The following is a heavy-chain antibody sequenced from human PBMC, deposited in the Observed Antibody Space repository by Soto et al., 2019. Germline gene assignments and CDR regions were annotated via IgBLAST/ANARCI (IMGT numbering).Heavy chain of an antibody. V-gene: IGHV3-49*03. J-gene: IGHJ6*03. CDR3: TRSYGDYAGLRYYMDV. CDR2: IRSKAYGGTT. CDR1: GFTFGDYA. Sequence: GGSLRLSCTASGFTFGDYAMSWFRQAPGKGLEWVGFIRSKAYGGTTEYAASVKGRFTISRDDYKSIAYLQMNSLKTEDTAVYYCTRSYGDYAGLRYYMDVWGKGTTVTVSS. D-gene: IGHD4-17*01.